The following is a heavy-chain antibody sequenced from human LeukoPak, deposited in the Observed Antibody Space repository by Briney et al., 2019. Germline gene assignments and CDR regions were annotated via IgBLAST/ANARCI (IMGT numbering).Heavy chain of an antibody. CDR3: ARARSGLIVVDGDAFDI. CDR1: GYTLTELS. CDR2: INPNSGGT. Sequence: ASVKVSCKVSGYTLTELSMHWVRQAPGQGLEWMGWINPNSGGTNYAQKFQGWVTMTRDTSISTAYMELSRLRSDDTAVYYCARARSGLIVVDGDAFDIWGQGTMVTVSS. V-gene: IGHV1-2*04. J-gene: IGHJ3*02. D-gene: IGHD3-22*01.